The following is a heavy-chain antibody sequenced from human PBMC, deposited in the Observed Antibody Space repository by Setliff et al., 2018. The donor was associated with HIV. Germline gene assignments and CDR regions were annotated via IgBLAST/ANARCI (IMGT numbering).Heavy chain of an antibody. V-gene: IGHV4-59*01. J-gene: IGHJ4*02. D-gene: IGHD3-3*01. Sequence: SETLSLTCTVSGGSISNYYWTWIRQPPGKGLEWIGYIYYRGSTNYNPSLKSRVAISVDTSKNQFSLKLSSVIAADTAIYYCARGVNFDYWGQGTQVTVSS. CDR1: GGSISNYY. CDR3: ARGVNFDY. CDR2: IYYRGST.